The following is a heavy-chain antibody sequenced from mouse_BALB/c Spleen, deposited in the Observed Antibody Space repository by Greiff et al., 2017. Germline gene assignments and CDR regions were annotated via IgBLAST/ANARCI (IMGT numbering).Heavy chain of an antibody. D-gene: IGHD2-2*01. Sequence: EVKLVESGPELVKPGASVKVSCKASGYSFTDYNMYWVKQSHGKSLEWIGYIDPYNGGTSYNQKFKGKATLTVDKSSSTAFMHLNSLTSEDSAVYYCARYGNYGYLYAMDYWGQGTSVTVSS. CDR1: GYSFTDYN. CDR3: ARYGNYGYLYAMDY. J-gene: IGHJ4*01. CDR2: IDPYNGGT. V-gene: IGHV1S135*01.